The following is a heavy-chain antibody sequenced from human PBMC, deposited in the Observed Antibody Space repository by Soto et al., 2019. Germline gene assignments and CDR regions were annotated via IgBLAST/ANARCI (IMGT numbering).Heavy chain of an antibody. CDR3: ARHRIAAAGPLDY. CDR2: IYYDGSV. CDR1: GGAIRNSIYY. Sequence: SETLSLTCTVSGGAIRNSIYYWGWIRQPPGKGLEWIGTIYYDGSVAYSPSLKSRVTLSVDTSRNHFSVKINSVTAADTAVYFCARHRIAAAGPLDYWGQGTLVTVSS. J-gene: IGHJ4*02. V-gene: IGHV4-39*01. D-gene: IGHD6-13*01.